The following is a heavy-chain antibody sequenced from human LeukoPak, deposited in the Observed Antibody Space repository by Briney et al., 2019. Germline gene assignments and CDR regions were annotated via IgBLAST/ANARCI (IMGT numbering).Heavy chain of an antibody. Sequence: GGSLRLSCAASGFTFSSYAMSWVRQAPGKGLEWASAISGSGGSTYYADSVKGRFTISRDNSKNTLYLQMNSLRAEDTAVYYCAKDLAPAAIIVHGFDPWGQGTLVTVSS. CDR1: GFTFSSYA. CDR2: ISGSGGST. J-gene: IGHJ5*02. V-gene: IGHV3-23*01. D-gene: IGHD2-2*01. CDR3: AKDLAPAAIIVHGFDP.